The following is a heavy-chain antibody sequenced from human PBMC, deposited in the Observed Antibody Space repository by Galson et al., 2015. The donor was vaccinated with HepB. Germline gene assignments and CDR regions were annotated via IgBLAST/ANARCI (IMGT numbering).Heavy chain of an antibody. CDR1: GGTFSSYA. CDR3: ARAWWGKGYSSSWYDY. J-gene: IGHJ4*02. Sequence: SVKVSCKASGGTFSSYAISWVRQAPGQGLEWMGGIIPIFGTANYAQKFQGRVTITADKSTSTAYMELSSLRSEDTAVYYCARAWWGKGYSSSWYDYWGQGTLVTVSS. CDR2: IIPIFGTA. V-gene: IGHV1-69*06. D-gene: IGHD6-13*01.